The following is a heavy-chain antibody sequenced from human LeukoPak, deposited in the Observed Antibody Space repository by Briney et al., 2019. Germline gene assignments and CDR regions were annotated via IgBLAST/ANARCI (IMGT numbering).Heavy chain of an antibody. D-gene: IGHD4-11*01. Sequence: SETLSLTCTVSGGSISSFYWSWIRQPPGKGLEWIGYIYYSGSTNYNPSLKSRVTISLDTSKKQFSLKLTSVTAADTAVYYCAKETWATNFYSLFDPWGQGTLVTVSS. CDR2: IYYSGST. V-gene: IGHV4-59*01. CDR1: GGSISSFY. J-gene: IGHJ5*02. CDR3: AKETWATNFYSLFDP.